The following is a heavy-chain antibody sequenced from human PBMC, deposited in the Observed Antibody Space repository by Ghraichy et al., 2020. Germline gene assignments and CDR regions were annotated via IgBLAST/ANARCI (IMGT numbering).Heavy chain of an antibody. CDR1: GFTFSNYV. V-gene: IGHV3-23*01. D-gene: IGHD6-13*01. CDR3: AKSYSSSWTYYFDY. J-gene: IGHJ4*02. CDR2: VSGSGGRT. Sequence: GGSLRLSCAASGFTFSNYVMSWVRQAPGKGLEWVSSVSGSGGRTYYADSVTGRFTISRDNSKNTLYLQMNSLRPEDTAVYYCAKSYSSSWTYYFDYWGQGTLVTVSS.